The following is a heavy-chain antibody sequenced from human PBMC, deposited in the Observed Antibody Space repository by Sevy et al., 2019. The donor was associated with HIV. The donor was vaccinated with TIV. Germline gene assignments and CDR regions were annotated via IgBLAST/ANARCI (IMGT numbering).Heavy chain of an antibody. V-gene: IGHV3-23*01. CDR2: ISGTGDST. J-gene: IGHJ6*02. CDR3: AKYTGGLPSRGYYYYSMDV. CDR1: GFTFTGYA. D-gene: IGHD3-22*01. Sequence: GGSLRLSCAVSGFTFTGYAMSWVRQAPGKGLEWLSGISGTGDSTYYADSVKGRFTISRDNSKKELYLQMISLRAEDTAIYYCAKYTGGLPSRGYYYYSMDVWGQGTTVTVSS.